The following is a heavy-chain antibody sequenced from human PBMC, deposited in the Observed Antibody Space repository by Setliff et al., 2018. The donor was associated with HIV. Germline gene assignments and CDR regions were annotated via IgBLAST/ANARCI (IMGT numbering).Heavy chain of an antibody. V-gene: IGHV1-46*01. CDR2: ITPSGATR. D-gene: IGHD6-13*01. CDR1: GYTFSNYH. J-gene: IGHJ6*03. Sequence: ASVKVSCKASGYTFSNYHVHWVRQAPGEGLEWMGMITPSGATRKYAQKFQGRVTMTWDTSTCTVSMELSRLRSDDTAVYYCARKGAAAGDYMDVWGKGTTVTVSS. CDR3: ARKGAAAGDYMDV.